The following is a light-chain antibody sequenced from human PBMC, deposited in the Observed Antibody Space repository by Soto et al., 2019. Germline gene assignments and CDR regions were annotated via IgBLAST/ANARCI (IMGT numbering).Light chain of an antibody. CDR1: QDLDQW. J-gene: IGKJ3*01. V-gene: IGKV1D-12*01. CDR2: GVS. CDR3: HQAHTFPHT. Sequence: IQMTQSPSSVSASVGDTVTITCRANQDLDQWLAWYQQKPGKAPKLLIYGVSSLERGVPSRFSGSRSGTDFTLTISSLQPEDVATYYCHQAHTFPHTVGPGTRV.